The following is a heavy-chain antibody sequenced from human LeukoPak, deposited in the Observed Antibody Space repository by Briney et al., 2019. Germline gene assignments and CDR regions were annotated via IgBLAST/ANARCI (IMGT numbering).Heavy chain of an antibody. D-gene: IGHD6-19*01. Sequence: ASVKVSCKASGYTFTSYGISWVRQAPGQGLEWMGWISAYNGNTNYAQKLQGRVTMTTDTSTSTAYMELRSLRPDDTAVYYCARVLNSSGWYYYYYYMDVWGKGTTVTVSS. CDR2: ISAYNGNT. J-gene: IGHJ6*03. CDR1: GYTFTSYG. CDR3: ARVLNSSGWYYYYYYMDV. V-gene: IGHV1-18*01.